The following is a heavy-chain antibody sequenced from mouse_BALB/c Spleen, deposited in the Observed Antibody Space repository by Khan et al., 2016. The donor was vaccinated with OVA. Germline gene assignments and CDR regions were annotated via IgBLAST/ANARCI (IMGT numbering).Heavy chain of an antibody. J-gene: IGHJ3*01. V-gene: IGHV1-7*01. CDR1: GYTFTNYW. D-gene: IGHD3-2*01. Sequence: QVRLQQSGAELAKPGASVKMSCKASGYTFTNYWMNWVKQRPGQGLEWIGYINPSTGYTEYNQKFKDKATLTADKSSSSAYMQLSSLTSEDSAVYCWETGKTRQLGLRAYWGQGTLVTASA. CDR2: INPSTGYT. CDR3: ETGKTRQLGLRAY.